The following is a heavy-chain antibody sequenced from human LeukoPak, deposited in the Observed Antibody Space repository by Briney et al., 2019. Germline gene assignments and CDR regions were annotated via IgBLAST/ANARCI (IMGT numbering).Heavy chain of an antibody. CDR1: GGSISSGGYY. CDR2: IYYSGST. D-gene: IGHD6-19*01. V-gene: IGHV4-39*01. J-gene: IGHJ4*02. CDR3: ARQSRSRGWYSQFDY. Sequence: SETLSLTCTVSGGSISSGGYYWSWIRQPPGKGLEWIGSIYYSGSTYYNPSLKSRVTISVDTSKNQFSLKLSSVTAADTAVYYCARQSRSRGWYSQFDYWGQGTLVTVSS.